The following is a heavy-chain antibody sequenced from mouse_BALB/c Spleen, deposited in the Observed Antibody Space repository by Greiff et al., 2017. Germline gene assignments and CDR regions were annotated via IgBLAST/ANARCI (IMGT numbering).Heavy chain of an antibody. V-gene: IGHV1S130*01. D-gene: IGHD2-14*01. CDR2: IHPNSGNT. Sequence: QVQLQQSGSVLVRPGASVKLSCKASGYTFTSSWMHWAKQRPGQGLEWIGEIHPNSGNTNYNEKFKGKATLTVDTSSSTAYVDLSSLTSEDSAVYYCASPAYYRFAWFAYWGQGTLVTVSA. CDR3: ASPAYYRFAWFAY. CDR1: GYTFTSSW. J-gene: IGHJ3*01.